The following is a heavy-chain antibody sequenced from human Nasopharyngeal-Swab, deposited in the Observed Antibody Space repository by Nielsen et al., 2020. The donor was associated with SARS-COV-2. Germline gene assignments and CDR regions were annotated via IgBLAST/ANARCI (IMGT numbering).Heavy chain of an antibody. J-gene: IGHJ4*02. CDR3: AKENQLTRFDY. V-gene: IGHV3-23*01. CDR2: ISASGGST. D-gene: IGHD1-14*01. CDR1: GFIFSRSA. Sequence: GGSLRLSCVVSGFIFSRSAMTWVRQAPGKGLGWVSGISASGGSTYYADSVKGRFTISRDNSKNILYLQMNSLTVEDTAVYYCAKENQLTRFDYWGQGTLVTVSS.